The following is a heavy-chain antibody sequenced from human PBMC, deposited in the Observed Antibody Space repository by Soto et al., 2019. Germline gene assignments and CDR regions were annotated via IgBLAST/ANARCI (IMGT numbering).Heavy chain of an antibody. Sequence: GGSLRLSCAASGFTFSSYGMHWVRQAPGKGLEWVAVISYDGSNKYYADSVKGRFTISRDNSKNTLYLQMNSLRAEDTAVYYCATQHSSEAIDYWGQGTLVTVSS. CDR3: ATQHSSEAIDY. J-gene: IGHJ4*02. CDR1: GFTFSSYG. CDR2: ISYDGSNK. V-gene: IGHV3-30*03. D-gene: IGHD6-19*01.